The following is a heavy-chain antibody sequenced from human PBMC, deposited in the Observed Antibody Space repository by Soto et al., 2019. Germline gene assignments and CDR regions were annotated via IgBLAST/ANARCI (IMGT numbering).Heavy chain of an antibody. J-gene: IGHJ5*02. CDR2: IYYSGST. CDR3: ARQKRSGSNWFDP. Sequence: PSETLSLTCTVSGGSISSSSYYWGWIRQPPGKGLEWIGSIYYSGSTYYNPSLKSRVTISVDTSKNQFSLKLSSVTAADTAVCYCARQKRSGSNWFDPWGQGTLVTVSS. CDR1: GGSISSSSYY. V-gene: IGHV4-39*01. D-gene: IGHD1-26*01.